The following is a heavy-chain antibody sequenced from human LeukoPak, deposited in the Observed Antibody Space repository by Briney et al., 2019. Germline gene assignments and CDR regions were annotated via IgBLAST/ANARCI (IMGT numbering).Heavy chain of an antibody. CDR1: GFTFSSYA. Sequence: GGSLRLSCAASGFTFSSYAMRWVRQAPGKGLEWVAVISYDGSNKYYADSVKGRFTISRDNSKNTLYLQMNSLRAEDTAVYYCAREGLGDLPEMAVDYWGQGTLVTVSS. CDR3: AREGLGDLPEMAVDY. J-gene: IGHJ4*02. V-gene: IGHV3-30*04. CDR2: ISYDGSNK. D-gene: IGHD3-10*01.